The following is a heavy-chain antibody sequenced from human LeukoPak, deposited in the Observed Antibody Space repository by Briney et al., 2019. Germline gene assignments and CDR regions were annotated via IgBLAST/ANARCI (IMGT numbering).Heavy chain of an antibody. V-gene: IGHV3-66*02. CDR3: ARVARGYSYGTNWFDP. CDR1: GFTVSSNY. CDR2: IYSGGST. D-gene: IGHD5-18*01. Sequence: GGSLRLSCAASGFTVSSNYMSWVRQAPRKGLERGSVIYSGGSTYYADSVKGRFTISRDNAKNTLYLQMNSLRVEDTAVYYCARVARGYSYGTNWFDPWGQGTLVTVSS. J-gene: IGHJ5*02.